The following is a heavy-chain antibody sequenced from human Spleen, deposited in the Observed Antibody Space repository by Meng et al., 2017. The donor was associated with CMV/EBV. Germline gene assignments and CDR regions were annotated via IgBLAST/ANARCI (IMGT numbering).Heavy chain of an antibody. V-gene: IGHV4-61*01. CDR1: GDSVSSSRNY. CDR3: ARVGARRWFDP. J-gene: IGHJ5*02. D-gene: IGHD1-26*01. Sequence: ESLKISCTVSGDSVSSSRNYWTWIRQPPGKGLEWVGYIYYSGSTHYRPSLKSRVTMSLDTSKNQFSLKLSSVTAADTAVYYCARVGARRWFDPWGQGTLVTVSS. CDR2: IYYSGST.